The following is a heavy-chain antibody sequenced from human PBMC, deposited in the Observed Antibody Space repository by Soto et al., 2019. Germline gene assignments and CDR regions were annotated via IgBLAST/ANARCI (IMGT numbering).Heavy chain of an antibody. V-gene: IGHV3-21*06. CDR3: ARESEDLTSNFDY. CDR2: ISGTTNYI. CDR1: GFTFTRYS. Sequence: EVQLVESGGGLVKPGGSLRLSCAASGFTFTRYSMNWVRQAPGKGLEWVSSISGTTNYIYYGDSMKGQFTISRDNAKNSLYLEMNSLRAEDTAVYYCARESEDLTSNFDYWGQGTLVTVSS. J-gene: IGHJ4*02.